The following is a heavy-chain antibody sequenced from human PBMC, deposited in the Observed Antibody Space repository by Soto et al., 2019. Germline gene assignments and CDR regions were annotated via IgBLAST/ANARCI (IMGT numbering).Heavy chain of an antibody. J-gene: IGHJ6*03. CDR2: ISYSGST. Sequence: QLQLQESGPALVKPSETLSLTCTVSGGSISSSSSSWGWIRQPPGKGLEWLGIISYSGSTYYSPSLKSRGTISVDASKNLFSLKLSSVTAADTAVYYCARTYVTDVVVVPASKDYMDVWGKGTTVTVSS. CDR3: ARTYVTDVVVVPASKDYMDV. CDR1: GGSISSSSSS. V-gene: IGHV4-39*01. D-gene: IGHD2-2*01.